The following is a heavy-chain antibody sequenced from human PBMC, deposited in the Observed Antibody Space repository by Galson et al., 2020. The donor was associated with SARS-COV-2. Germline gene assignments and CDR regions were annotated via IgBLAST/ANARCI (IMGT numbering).Heavy chain of an antibody. CDR1: GGSFSNNG. J-gene: IGHJ4*02. Sequence: SVKVSCKTSGGSFSNNGISWVRQAPGQGLQWMGGIIPVFGTVNYAQEFQDRVTITADELTKTAYLKLSSLRYDDTAVYYCAGVGGGYWGGYFDDWGQGTLVTVSS. CDR2: IIPVFGTV. D-gene: IGHD1-26*01. CDR3: AGVGGGYWGGYFDD. V-gene: IGHV1-69*13.